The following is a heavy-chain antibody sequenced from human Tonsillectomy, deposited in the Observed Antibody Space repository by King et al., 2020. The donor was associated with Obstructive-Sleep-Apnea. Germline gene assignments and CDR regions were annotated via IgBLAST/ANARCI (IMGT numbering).Heavy chain of an antibody. J-gene: IGHJ4*02. Sequence: VQLQESGPGLVKPSQTLSLTCTVSGGSISSGDYYWSWIRQPPGKGLEWIWYIYYSGSTYYNPSLKSRVTISIDTSKNHFSLKLSSVTAADTAVYYCARASWSKISHDYWGQGTLVTVSS. D-gene: IGHD2-15*01. V-gene: IGHV4-30-4*01. CDR1: GGSISSGDYY. CDR2: IYYSGST. CDR3: ARASWSKISHDY.